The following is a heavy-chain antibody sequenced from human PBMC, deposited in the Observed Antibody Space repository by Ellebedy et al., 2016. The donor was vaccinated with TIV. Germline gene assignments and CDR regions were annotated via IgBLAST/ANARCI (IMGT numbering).Heavy chain of an antibody. J-gene: IGHJ5*02. V-gene: IGHV3-7*01. CDR1: GFTFSTYW. CDR3: ARDYARSFWFDP. D-gene: IGHD3-16*01. CDR2: IKEDASEK. Sequence: GESLKISCAASGFTFSTYWMSWVRQAPGKGLEWVANIKEDASEKYYVDSVTGRFTISRDNATSSLYLQMNSLRAEDMAVYYCARDYARSFWFDPWGQGTLVTVSS.